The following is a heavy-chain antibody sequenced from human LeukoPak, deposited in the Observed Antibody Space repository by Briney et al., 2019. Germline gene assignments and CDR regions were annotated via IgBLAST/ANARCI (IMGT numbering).Heavy chain of an antibody. CDR2: ISGSGGST. J-gene: IGHJ2*01. CDR3: AKDGLRFLEWYLGYFDL. Sequence: GGSLRFSCAASGFTFSSYAMSWVRQTPGKGLEWVSSISGSGGSTKYADSVTGRFTISRGNSNNTLYLQMNSLRADDTAVYYCAKDGLRFLEWYLGYFDLWGRGTLVTVSS. D-gene: IGHD3-3*01. CDR1: GFTFSSYA. V-gene: IGHV3-23*01.